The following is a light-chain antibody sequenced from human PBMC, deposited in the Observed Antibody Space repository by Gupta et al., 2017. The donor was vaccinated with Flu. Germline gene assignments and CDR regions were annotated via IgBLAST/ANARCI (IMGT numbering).Light chain of an antibody. CDR2: EVN. Sequence: SVTISCTGTSSDVGGFNSVSWYQHHPGKAPKLIIYEVNKRPSGVPDRFSGSKSGNTASLTVSGLQAEDEADYYCGSYGVSNQYLFGGGTKVTVL. J-gene: IGLJ2*01. V-gene: IGLV2-8*01. CDR3: GSYGVSNQYL. CDR1: SSDVGGFNS.